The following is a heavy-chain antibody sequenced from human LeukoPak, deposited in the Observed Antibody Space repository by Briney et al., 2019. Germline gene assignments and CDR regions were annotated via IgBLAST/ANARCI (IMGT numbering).Heavy chain of an antibody. CDR1: GGSFSSGCYY. Sequence: SQTLSLTCSVSGGSFSSGCYYWRWIRQPPGKGLEWIGEINHSGSTNYNPSLKSRVTISVDTSKNQFSLKLSSVTAADTAVYYCARGPDFWYSRYGMDVWGQGTTVTVSS. CDR2: INHSGST. D-gene: IGHD3-3*01. V-gene: IGHV4-34*01. CDR3: ARGPDFWYSRYGMDV. J-gene: IGHJ6*02.